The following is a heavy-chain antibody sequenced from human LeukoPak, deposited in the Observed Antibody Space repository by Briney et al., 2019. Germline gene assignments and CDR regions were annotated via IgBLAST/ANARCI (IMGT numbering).Heavy chain of an antibody. CDR2: IIHSKQYI. V-gene: IGHV5-10-1*01. J-gene: IGHJ3*02. D-gene: IGHD1-26*01. Sequence: LHFSCHASGYXSTSYWISWVRQMPAKGREWMGMIIHSKQYINYRPSFQGHVTISADKYISTAYLQWSSLKASDTAMYYCARHPSPGARDRDAFDIWGQGTMVTVSS. CDR1: GYXSTSYW. CDR3: ARHPSPGARDRDAFDI.